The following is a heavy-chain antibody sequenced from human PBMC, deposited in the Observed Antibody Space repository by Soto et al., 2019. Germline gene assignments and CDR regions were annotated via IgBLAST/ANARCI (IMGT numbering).Heavy chain of an antibody. Sequence: QVQLVQSGAEAGKPGSSVKVSCRASGGIFSRFTISWVRQAPGQGLEWLGGIIPIFETPTYSQKFQDRVTITADKFTNTVYMELSGLRSEDTAVYYCATHGATTMARGAMKHYYYVMDVWGQGTTVTVSS. CDR1: GGIFSRFT. CDR3: ATHGATTMARGAMKHYYYVMDV. D-gene: IGHD3-10*01. J-gene: IGHJ6*02. CDR2: IIPIFETP. V-gene: IGHV1-69*06.